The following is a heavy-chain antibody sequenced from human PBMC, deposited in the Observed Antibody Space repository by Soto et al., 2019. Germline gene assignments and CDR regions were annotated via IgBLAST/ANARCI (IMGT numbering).Heavy chain of an antibody. Sequence: SETLSLTCAVSGGSISSGGYYWSWIRQHPGKGLEWIGYIYYSGSTYYNPSLKSRVTISVDTSKNQFSLKLSSVTAADTAVYYCARVPMTTKRDAFAIWGQGTMVTVSS. D-gene: IGHD4-17*01. CDR1: GGSISSGGYY. CDR3: ARVPMTTKRDAFAI. V-gene: IGHV4-31*11. J-gene: IGHJ3*02. CDR2: IYYSGST.